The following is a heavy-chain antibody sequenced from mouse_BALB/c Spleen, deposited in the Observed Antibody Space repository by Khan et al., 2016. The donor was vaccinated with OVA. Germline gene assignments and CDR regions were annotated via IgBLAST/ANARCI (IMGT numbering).Heavy chain of an antibody. J-gene: IGHJ3*01. CDR2: IYPGSGNT. D-gene: IGHD2-10*02. CDR1: GYTFTDYT. CDR3: AKSRYGTLAY. Sequence: QVRLQQSGPELVKPGASVKMSCKASGYTFTDYTINWVKQRTGQGLEWIGDIYPGSGNTYYNEKFKGKATLTADKSFNQVYLQLNSLTPEDSAAFSGAKSRYGTLAYWGQGTMVTVSA. V-gene: IGHV1-77*01.